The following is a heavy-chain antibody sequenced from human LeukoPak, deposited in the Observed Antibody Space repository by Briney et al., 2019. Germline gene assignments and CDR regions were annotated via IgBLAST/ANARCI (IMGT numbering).Heavy chain of an antibody. CDR2: IYHSGST. J-gene: IGHJ4*02. V-gene: IGHV4-38-2*02. D-gene: IGHD3-10*01. CDR1: GYSISSGYY. CDR3: ARALLPRSLFDF. Sequence: SETLSLTCTVSGYSISSGYYWGWIRQPPGKGLEWIGSIYHSGSTYYNPSLKSRVTISVDTSKNQFSLKLSSVTAADTAVYYCARALLPRSLFDFWGQGTLVTVPS.